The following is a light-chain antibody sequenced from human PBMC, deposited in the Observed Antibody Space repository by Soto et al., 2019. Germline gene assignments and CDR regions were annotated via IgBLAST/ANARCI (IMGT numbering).Light chain of an antibody. CDR2: TAS. J-gene: IGKJ4*01. V-gene: IGKV1-6*01. Sequence: AIQMTQSPSSLSASVGDRVTITCRASQGIRNDLAWYQRKPGKAPKLLIYTASSLQNGVPPRFSGSGSDTVFTLTIDSLQPEDSATYYCLQDFSFPLTFGGGIKVDIX. CDR3: LQDFSFPLT. CDR1: QGIRND.